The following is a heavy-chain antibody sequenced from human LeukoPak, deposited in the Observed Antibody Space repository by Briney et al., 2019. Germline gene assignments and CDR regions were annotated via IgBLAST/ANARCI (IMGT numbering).Heavy chain of an antibody. CDR3: ARLPDYGDLRIDY. D-gene: IGHD4-17*01. J-gene: IGHJ4*02. Sequence: SVKVSCKASGGTFRSYAISWVRQAPGQGLEWMGGIIPIFGTANYAQKFQGRVTITADESTSTAYMELSSLRSEDTAVYYCARLPDYGDLRIDYWGQGTLVTVSS. CDR2: IIPIFGTA. V-gene: IGHV1-69*13. CDR1: GGTFRSYA.